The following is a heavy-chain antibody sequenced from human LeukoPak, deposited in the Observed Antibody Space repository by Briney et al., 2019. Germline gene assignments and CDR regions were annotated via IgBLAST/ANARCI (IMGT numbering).Heavy chain of an antibody. J-gene: IGHJ4*02. CDR1: GGSISSSSYY. V-gene: IGHV4-39*07. Sequence: SETLSLTCTVSGGSISSSSYYWGWIRQPPGKGLEWIGNIFYSGSTYYNPSLKGRVTISVDTSKNQFSLKLSSVTAADTAVYFCTAEKNGSPHYWGQGTQVTVSS. D-gene: IGHD2-8*01. CDR3: TAEKNGSPHY. CDR2: IFYSGST.